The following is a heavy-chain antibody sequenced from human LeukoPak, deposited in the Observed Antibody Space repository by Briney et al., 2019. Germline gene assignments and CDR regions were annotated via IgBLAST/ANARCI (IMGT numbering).Heavy chain of an antibody. CDR3: ASIGADFDY. CDR1: GYTFTSYA. J-gene: IGHJ4*02. V-gene: IGHV7-4-1*02. Sequence: GASVTVSCKASGYTFTSYAMNWVRQAPGQGLEFMGWINTNTGNPTYAQGFTGRFVFPLDTSVTTAYLRISSLKAEDTAVYYCASIGADFDYWGQGTLVTVSS. D-gene: IGHD3-16*02. CDR2: INTNTGNP.